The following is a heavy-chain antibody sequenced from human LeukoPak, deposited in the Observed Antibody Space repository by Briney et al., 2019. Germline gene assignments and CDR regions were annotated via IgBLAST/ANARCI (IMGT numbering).Heavy chain of an antibody. CDR3: ACGTLPGDN. CDR1: GFTFSNYE. V-gene: IGHV3-48*03. J-gene: IGHJ4*02. D-gene: IGHD2-15*01. Sequence: GGSLRLSCAASGFTFSNYELNWVRQAPGKGLEWVSYISTTGTTISYADSVKGRFTISRDNAKNSLFLQMNSLRAEDTAVYYCACGTLPGDNWGQGTLVTVSS. CDR2: ISTTGTTI.